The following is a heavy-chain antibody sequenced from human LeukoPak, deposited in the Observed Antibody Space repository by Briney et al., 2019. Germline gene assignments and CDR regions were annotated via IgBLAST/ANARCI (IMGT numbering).Heavy chain of an antibody. D-gene: IGHD3-22*01. J-gene: IGHJ4*02. Sequence: SVKVSCKASGGTFSSYAISWVRQAPGQGLEWMGGIIPILGIANYAQKFQGRVTITADKSTNTAYMELSSLRSEDTAVYYCARLYYYDSSAVGDYWGQGTLVTVSS. CDR3: ARLYYYDSSAVGDY. V-gene: IGHV1-69*04. CDR2: IIPILGIA. CDR1: GGTFSSYA.